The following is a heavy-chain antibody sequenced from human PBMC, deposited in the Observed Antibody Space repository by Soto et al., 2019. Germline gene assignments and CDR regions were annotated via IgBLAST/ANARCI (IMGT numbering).Heavy chain of an antibody. CDR3: THFSGYEQFEY. D-gene: IGHD5-12*01. V-gene: IGHV2-5*01. J-gene: IGHJ4*02. Sequence: QITLKESGPTLVKPTQTLTLTCTFSGFSLSTSGMGVGWIRQPPGKALEWLALIYWNDDKRYSPSLRNRLTITKDTSKNQVVLTMTNMDPVDTGTYYCTHFSGYEQFEYWGQGNLVTVSS. CDR1: GFSLSTSGMG. CDR2: IYWNDDK.